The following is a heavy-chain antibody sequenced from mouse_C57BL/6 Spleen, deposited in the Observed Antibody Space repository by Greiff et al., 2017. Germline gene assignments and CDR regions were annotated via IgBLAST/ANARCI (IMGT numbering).Heavy chain of an antibody. Sequence: EVQRVESGGGLVKPGGSLKLSCAASGFTFSSYAMSWVRQTPEKRLEWVATISDGGSYTYYPDNVKGRFTISRDNAKNNLYLQMSHLKSEDTAMYYCARDYGSSYVYWYFDVWGTGTTVTVSS. D-gene: IGHD1-1*01. CDR1: GFTFSSYA. V-gene: IGHV5-4*01. CDR3: ARDYGSSYVYWYFDV. J-gene: IGHJ1*03. CDR2: ISDGGSYT.